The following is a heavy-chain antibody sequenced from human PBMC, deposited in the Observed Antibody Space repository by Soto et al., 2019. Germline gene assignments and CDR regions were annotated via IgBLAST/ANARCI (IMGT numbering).Heavy chain of an antibody. CDR1: GYTFLHYA. CDR2: INPASGNT. CDR3: SRTGYSNGFYFYCDY. J-gene: IGHJ4*02. D-gene: IGHD6-19*01. V-gene: IGHV1-3*01. Sequence: ASVKVSCKASGYTFLHYALHWVRQAPGQRPERMGLINPASGNTQYSQKFQGRFTITRDTSATTAYLELSSLRSEDTAVYFCSRTGYSNGFYFYCDYWAQGSLVTVSS.